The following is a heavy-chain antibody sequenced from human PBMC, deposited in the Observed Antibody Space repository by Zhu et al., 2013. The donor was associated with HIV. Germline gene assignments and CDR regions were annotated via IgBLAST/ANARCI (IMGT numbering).Heavy chain of an antibody. Sequence: QVQLVQSGAEVKKPGASLKVSCRASGYTFTTYYIHWVRQAPGQGLEWMGWMKSNSGNTGYAQKFQGRVTMTRNTSINTAYMELSSLRSDDTAVYYCARRGAVPYGGVWDVWGQGTTVAVS. V-gene: IGHV1-8*02. D-gene: IGHD6-19*01. CDR3: ARRGAVPYGGVWDV. CDR2: MKSNSGNT. J-gene: IGHJ6*02. CDR1: GYTFTTYY.